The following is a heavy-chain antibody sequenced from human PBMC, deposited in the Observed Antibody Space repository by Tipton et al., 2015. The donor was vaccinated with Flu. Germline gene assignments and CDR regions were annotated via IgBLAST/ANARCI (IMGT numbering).Heavy chain of an antibody. CDR3: ARGPKPYLSSFVPGFDRPPDY. CDR2: INWNGGGI. V-gene: IGHV3-9*01. Sequence: SLRLSCAASGFNFDDYAMHWVRQAPGKGLEWVAGINWNGGGIVYADSVKGRFTISRDSANNSLYLQMNSLSAADTALYYCARGPKPYLSSFVPGFDRPPDYWGQGTLVTVSS. D-gene: IGHD2-2*01. CDR1: GFNFDDYA. J-gene: IGHJ4*02.